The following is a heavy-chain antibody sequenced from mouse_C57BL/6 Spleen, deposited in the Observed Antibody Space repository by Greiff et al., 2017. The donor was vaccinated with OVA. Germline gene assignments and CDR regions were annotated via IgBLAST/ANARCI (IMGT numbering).Heavy chain of an antibody. V-gene: IGHV5-17*01. D-gene: IGHD2-12*01. J-gene: IGHJ2*01. Sequence: EVKVEESGGGLVKPGGSLKLSCAASGFTFSDYGMHWVRQAPEKGLEWVAYISSGSSTIYYADTVKGRFTISRDNAKNTLFLQMTRLRSEDTAMYYCAREELGTYYFGGWGQGTTLTVSS. CDR2: ISSGSSTI. CDR3: AREELGTYYFGG. CDR1: GFTFSDYG.